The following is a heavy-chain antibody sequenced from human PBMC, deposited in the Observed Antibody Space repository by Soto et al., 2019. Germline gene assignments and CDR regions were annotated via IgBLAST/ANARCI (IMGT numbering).Heavy chain of an antibody. D-gene: IGHD3-22*01. CDR3: ARSLLGDHYDSDGLDT. CDR2: IIPIFDMT. Sequence: QVQLVQSGTEVKKPGSSVTVSCKASGGPYSKYSISWVRQAPGQGLEWMGRIIPIFDMTNYAQKFQGRVTITADKSTSTVYMDLSSLRSEDTAVNYCARSLLGDHYDSDGLDTWGQGTLVSVSS. J-gene: IGHJ5*02. V-gene: IGHV1-69*02. CDR1: GGPYSKYS.